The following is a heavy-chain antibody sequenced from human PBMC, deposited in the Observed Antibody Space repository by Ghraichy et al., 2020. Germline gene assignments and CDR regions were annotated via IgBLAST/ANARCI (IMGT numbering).Heavy chain of an antibody. CDR2: INHSGST. CDR1: GGSFSGYY. V-gene: IGHV4-34*01. Sequence: SETLSLTCAVYGGSFSGYYWSWIRQPPGKGLEWIGEINHSGSTNYNPSLKSRVTTSVDTSKNQFSLKRSSVTAADTAVYYCARGTITMVRGVRKNWFDPWGQGTLVTVSS. J-gene: IGHJ5*02. CDR3: ARGTITMVRGVRKNWFDP. D-gene: IGHD3-10*01.